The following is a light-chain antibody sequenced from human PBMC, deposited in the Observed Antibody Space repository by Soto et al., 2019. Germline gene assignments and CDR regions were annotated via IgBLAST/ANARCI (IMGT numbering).Light chain of an antibody. Sequence: DIQMTQSPSTLSASVGDRVTITCRASPTISSWLAWYQQKPGKAPKLLIYKASTLESGVPSRFSGGESGAEFTLAISSLQPDDFASYYCQQYNSYSPYTFGQGTKLEIK. CDR2: KAS. J-gene: IGKJ2*01. V-gene: IGKV1-5*03. CDR1: PTISSW. CDR3: QQYNSYSPYT.